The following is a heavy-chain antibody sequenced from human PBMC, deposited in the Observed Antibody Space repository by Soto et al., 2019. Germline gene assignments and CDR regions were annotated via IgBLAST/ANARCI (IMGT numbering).Heavy chain of an antibody. Sequence: GGSLRLSCAASGFTFSPYTMHWVRQTPGKGLEWVAVISYDGSDKNYADSVRGRFTISRDNSKNTLFLQMNSLRAEDTALYYCARGGGFCGADCYKGGIDYWGQGALVTVSS. CDR3: ARGGGFCGADCYKGGIDY. CDR1: GFTFSPYT. J-gene: IGHJ4*02. CDR2: ISYDGSDK. V-gene: IGHV3-30-3*01. D-gene: IGHD2-21*02.